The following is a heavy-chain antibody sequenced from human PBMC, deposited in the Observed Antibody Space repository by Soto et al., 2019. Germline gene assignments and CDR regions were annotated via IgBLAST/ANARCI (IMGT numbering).Heavy chain of an antibody. CDR1: GGTFSSYA. Sequence: QVQLVQSWAEVKKPGSSVKVSCKASGGTFSSYAISWVRQAPGQGLEWMGGIIPIFGTANYEQKFQGRVTITADESTSTAYMELSSLRSEDTAVYYCARARRDATYYDSSGYRWFDPWGQGTLVTVSS. D-gene: IGHD3-22*01. J-gene: IGHJ5*02. V-gene: IGHV1-69*01. CDR2: IIPIFGTA. CDR3: ARARRDATYYDSSGYRWFDP.